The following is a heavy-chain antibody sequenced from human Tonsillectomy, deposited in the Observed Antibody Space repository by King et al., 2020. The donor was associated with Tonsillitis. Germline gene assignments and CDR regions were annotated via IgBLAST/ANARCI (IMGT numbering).Heavy chain of an antibody. Sequence: VQLVQSGGGLVQPGGSLRLSCSASGFTFSSYAVHWVRQAPGKGLEYVSAISSNGGSTYYADSVKGRFTISRDNSKNTLYLQMSSLRAEDTAVYYCVKGGYGSGSYYNSFDYWGQGTLVTVSS. D-gene: IGHD3-10*01. V-gene: IGHV3-64D*06. CDR1: GFTFSSYA. CDR3: VKGGYGSGSYYNSFDY. CDR2: ISSNGGST. J-gene: IGHJ4*02.